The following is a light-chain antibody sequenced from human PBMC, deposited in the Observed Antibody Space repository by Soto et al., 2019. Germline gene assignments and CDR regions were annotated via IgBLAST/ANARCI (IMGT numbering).Light chain of an antibody. CDR2: GTS. V-gene: IGKV3-20*01. CDR3: QHYGSSRT. Sequence: EIVLTQSPGTLSLSPGERATLSCRASQSVSSSYLGWYQQKPGQAPRLLIWGTSNRAGGIPDRFSGSGSGTEFTLTISRLAPEDFAVYYCQHYGSSRTFGQGTRWIS. J-gene: IGKJ1*01. CDR1: QSVSSSY.